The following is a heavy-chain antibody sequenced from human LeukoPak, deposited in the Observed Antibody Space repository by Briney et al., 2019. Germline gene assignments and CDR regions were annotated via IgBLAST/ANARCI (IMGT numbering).Heavy chain of an antibody. Sequence: PGRSLRLSCAASGFTFDDYAMHWVRQAPGKGLEWVSGISWNSGSLGYADSVKGRFTISRDNAKNSLYLQMNSLRAEDTALYYCAKDQFVYSWGAGNSAFDIWGQGTMVTVSS. V-gene: IGHV3-9*01. CDR2: ISWNSGSL. J-gene: IGHJ3*02. CDR3: AKDQFVYSWGAGNSAFDI. CDR1: GFTFDDYA. D-gene: IGHD4-23*01.